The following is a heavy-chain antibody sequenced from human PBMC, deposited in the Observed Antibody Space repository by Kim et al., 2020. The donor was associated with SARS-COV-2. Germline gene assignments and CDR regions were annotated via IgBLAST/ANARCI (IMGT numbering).Heavy chain of an antibody. CDR3: AREAVIAAGGGVYYYAMDV. V-gene: IGHV3-20*04. D-gene: IGHD6-13*01. CDR2: INWKGGST. J-gene: IGHJ6*02. CDR1: GFILDDYG. Sequence: GGSLRLSCAASGFILDDYGMSWVRQAPGKGLEWISGINWKGGSTGYADSVKGRFTISSDSAKNSLYLQMNSLRVEDTALYYCAREAVIAAGGGVYYYAMDVWGQGTTVTVSS.